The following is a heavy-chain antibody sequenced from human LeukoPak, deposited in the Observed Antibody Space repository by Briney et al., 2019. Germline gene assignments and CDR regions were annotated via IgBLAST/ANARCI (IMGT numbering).Heavy chain of an antibody. J-gene: IGHJ4*02. V-gene: IGHV4-39*01. CDR2: IYYSGST. D-gene: IGHD1-20*01. CDR3: ARGIGITGPLYYFDY. CDR1: GGSISSSSYY. Sequence: SETLSLTCTVSGGSISSSSYYWGWIRQPPGKGLEWIGRIYYSGSTYYNPSLKSRVTISVDTSKNQFSLKLSSVTAADTAVYYCARGIGITGPLYYFDYWGQGTLVTVSS.